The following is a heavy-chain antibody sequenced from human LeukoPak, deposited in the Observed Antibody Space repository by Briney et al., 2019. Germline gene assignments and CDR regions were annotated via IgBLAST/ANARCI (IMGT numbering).Heavy chain of an antibody. CDR1: GYTFTSYD. V-gene: IGHV1-46*01. CDR2: LVPSRGSP. J-gene: IGHJ4*02. D-gene: IGHD2-2*01. Sequence: ASVKVSCKASGYTFTSYDINWVRQATGQGLEWMAKLVPSRGSPSYAQNFQGRVTVTSDTSTNTVHMELSSLTSDDSAVYYCARGAHQHSDSWGQGTLVSVSS. CDR3: ARGAHQHSDS.